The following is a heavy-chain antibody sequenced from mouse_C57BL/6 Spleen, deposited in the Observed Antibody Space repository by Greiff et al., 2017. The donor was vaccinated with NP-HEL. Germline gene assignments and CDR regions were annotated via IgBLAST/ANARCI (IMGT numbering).Heavy chain of an antibody. CDR2: IDPENGDT. J-gene: IGHJ4*01. CDR3: TWVGMDY. D-gene: IGHD1-1*02. Sequence: EVQLQQSGAELVRPGASVKLSCTASGFNIKDDYMHWVKQRPEQGLEWIGWIDPENGDTEYASKFQGKATITADTSSNTAYLQLSSLTSEDTAVYYCTWVGMDYWGQGTSVTVSS. CDR1: GFNIKDDY. V-gene: IGHV14-4*01.